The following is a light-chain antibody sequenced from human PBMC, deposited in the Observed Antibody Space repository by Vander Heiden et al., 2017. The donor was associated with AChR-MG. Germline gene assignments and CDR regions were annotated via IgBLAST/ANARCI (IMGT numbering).Light chain of an antibody. Sequence: EIVLTQSPGNPASPPGERATPSCRASQSVSSNYLAWYQQQPGQAPRLLIYGASSRATGIPDRFSGSGSGTDFTLTISRLEPEDFAVYYCQQYGSSPYTFGQGTKLEIK. V-gene: IGKV3-20*01. CDR1: QSVSSNY. J-gene: IGKJ2*01. CDR3: QQYGSSPYT. CDR2: GAS.